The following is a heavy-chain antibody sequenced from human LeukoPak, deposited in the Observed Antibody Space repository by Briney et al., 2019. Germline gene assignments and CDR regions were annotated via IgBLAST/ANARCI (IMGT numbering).Heavy chain of an antibody. CDR3: ARDAPRGYYDSSGYFPYYYYYYMDV. Sequence: SETLSLTCTVSGGSISSYYWSWIRQPPGKGLEWIGSIYYSGSTYYNPSLKSRVTISVDTSKNQFSLKLSSVTAADTAVYYCARDAPRGYYDSSGYFPYYYYYYMDVWGKGTTVTVSS. J-gene: IGHJ6*03. CDR1: GGSISSYY. V-gene: IGHV4-39*07. D-gene: IGHD3-22*01. CDR2: IYYSGST.